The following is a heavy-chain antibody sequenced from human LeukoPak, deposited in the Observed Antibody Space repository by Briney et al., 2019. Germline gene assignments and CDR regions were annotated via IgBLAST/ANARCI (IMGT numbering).Heavy chain of an antibody. CDR2: IYTTGST. Sequence: SETLSLTCSVSGVSISSYYWTWIRQPAGKGLEWIGRIYTTGSTDYNPSLKSRVTMSVDPSKNQFSLKLSSVTAADTAVYYCARESQVLYYFDSWGQGTLVTVSS. V-gene: IGHV4-4*07. CDR1: GVSISSYY. CDR3: ARESQVLYYFDS. J-gene: IGHJ4*02.